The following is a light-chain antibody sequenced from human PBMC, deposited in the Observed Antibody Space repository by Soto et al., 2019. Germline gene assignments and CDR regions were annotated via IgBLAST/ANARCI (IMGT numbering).Light chain of an antibody. CDR2: AAS. CDR1: QSIKNNF. V-gene: IGKV3-20*01. J-gene: IGKJ4*01. Sequence: IVLTQSPGALSLSPGEGATLSCRASQSIKNNFLAWYQQRPGQAPRLLIHAASIRASGISDSFTGTASGTYFTLPISRLEPDDFGVYSGQQYGTPLTFGGGTGVE. CDR3: QQYGTPLT.